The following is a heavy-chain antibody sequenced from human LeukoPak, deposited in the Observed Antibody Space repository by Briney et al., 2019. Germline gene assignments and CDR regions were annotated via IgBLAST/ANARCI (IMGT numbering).Heavy chain of an antibody. V-gene: IGHV4-39*07. D-gene: IGHD3-3*01. CDR1: GGSISSGNYY. CDR2: INHSGST. J-gene: IGHJ6*02. CDR3: ARGRYDFWSGWRASSYYYYGMDV. Sequence: PSETLSLTCTVSGGSISSGNYYWSWIRQHPGKGLEWIGEINHSGSTNYNPSLKSRVTISVDTSKNQFSLKLSSVTAADTAVYYCARGRYDFWSGWRASSYYYYGMDVWGQGTTVTVSS.